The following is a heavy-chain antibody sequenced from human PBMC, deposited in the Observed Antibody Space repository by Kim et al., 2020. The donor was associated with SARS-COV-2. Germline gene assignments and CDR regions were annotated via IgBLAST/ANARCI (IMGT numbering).Heavy chain of an antibody. CDR2: ISPHNGII. V-gene: IGHV1-18*01. Sequence: ASVKVSCKTSGYRFTSYGISWVRQAPGQGLEWMGWISPHNGIIHYAQKFQGRVTMTTDTSTTTANMELRNLRSDDTAVYYCARVEDEMAPGVYWGQGTLVTVSS. CDR1: GYRFTSYG. CDR3: ARVEDEMAPGVY. J-gene: IGHJ4*02. D-gene: IGHD2-15*01.